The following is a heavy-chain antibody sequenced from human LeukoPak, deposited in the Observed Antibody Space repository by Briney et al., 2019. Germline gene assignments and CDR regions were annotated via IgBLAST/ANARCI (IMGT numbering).Heavy chain of an antibody. CDR1: GFTFSSYW. Sequence: PGGSLRFSCAASGFTFSSYWMSWVRQAPGKGLEWVAVISYDGGNRKYAESVKGRFTISRDNSKNTLFLQMNSLRTEDTAVYYCARGRDGVYKYFYYDMDVWGQGTTVTVSS. V-gene: IGHV3-30-3*01. D-gene: IGHD4-17*01. CDR2: ISYDGGNR. J-gene: IGHJ6*02. CDR3: ARGRDGVYKYFYYDMDV.